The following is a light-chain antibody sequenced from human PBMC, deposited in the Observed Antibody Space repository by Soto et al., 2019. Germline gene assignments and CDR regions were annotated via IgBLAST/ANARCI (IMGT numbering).Light chain of an antibody. CDR1: SSDVGAYNF. Sequence: QSALTQPASVSGSPGQSITISCTGTSSDVGAYNFVSWYQHHPGKVPKLIIFEVTNRPSGVSNRFSGSKSGNTASLTISGLQAEDEADYYCSSYISTSTLYVFGTGTKLTVL. J-gene: IGLJ1*01. CDR2: EVT. V-gene: IGLV2-14*01. CDR3: SSYISTSTLYV.